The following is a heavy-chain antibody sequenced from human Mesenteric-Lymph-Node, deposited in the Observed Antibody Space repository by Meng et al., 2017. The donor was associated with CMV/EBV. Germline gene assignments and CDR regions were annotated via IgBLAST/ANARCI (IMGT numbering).Heavy chain of an antibody. CDR1: GASISSYY. CDR3: ARVGSTVSSRRRYGLDV. V-gene: IGHV4-59*01. Sequence: SETLSLTCTVSGASISSYYWSWIRQPPGKRLEWIGYVSYSESTTSYNPSLKSRVTISVDTSKNQFSLRLSSVTAADTATYYCARVGSTVSSRRRYGLDVWGQGTTVTVSS. CDR2: VSYSESTT. J-gene: IGHJ6*02. D-gene: IGHD3-9*01.